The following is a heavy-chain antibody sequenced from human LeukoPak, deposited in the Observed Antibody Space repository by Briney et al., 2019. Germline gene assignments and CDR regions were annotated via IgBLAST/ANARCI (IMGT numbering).Heavy chain of an antibody. V-gene: IGHV3-20*04. Sequence: RPGGSLRLSCAASGFTFDDYGMSWVRQAPGKGLEWVSGINWNGGSTGYVDSVKGRFTISRDNAKNSLYLQMNGLRAEDTALYYCARDRNSNCNDYWGQGTLVTVSS. CDR1: GFTFDDYG. CDR3: ARDRNSNCNDY. CDR2: INWNGGST. D-gene: IGHD2/OR15-2a*01. J-gene: IGHJ4*02.